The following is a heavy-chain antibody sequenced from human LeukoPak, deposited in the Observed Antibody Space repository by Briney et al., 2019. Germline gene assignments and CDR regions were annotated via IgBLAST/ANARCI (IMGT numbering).Heavy chain of an antibody. CDR2: IYHTGST. J-gene: IGHJ5*02. Sequence: SETLSLTCSVSGYSISISYYWGWIRQPPGKGLQWIGSIYHTGSTYYNPSLKSRVTISVDTSKNQFSLKLGPVTAADTAVYYCARGTGWFDPWGQGTLVTVSS. V-gene: IGHV4-38-2*02. CDR3: ARGTGWFDP. D-gene: IGHD1-14*01. CDR1: GYSISISYY.